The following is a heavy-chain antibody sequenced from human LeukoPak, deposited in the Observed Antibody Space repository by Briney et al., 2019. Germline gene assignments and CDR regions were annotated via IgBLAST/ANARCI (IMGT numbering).Heavy chain of an antibody. CDR3: ARGHYTSAWYWYFDL. Sequence: ASETLSLTCTVSGGSIRSYYWSWIRQPPGKGLEWIGYMYYSGSTKYNPSLKSRVTISLDTSKNHLSLELSSVTAADTAVYYCARGHYTSAWYWYFDLWGRGTLVTVSS. CDR1: GGSIRSYY. CDR2: MYYSGST. D-gene: IGHD6-19*01. J-gene: IGHJ2*01. V-gene: IGHV4-59*12.